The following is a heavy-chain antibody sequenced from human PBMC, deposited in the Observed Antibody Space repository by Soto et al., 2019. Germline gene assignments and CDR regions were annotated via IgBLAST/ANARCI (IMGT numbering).Heavy chain of an antibody. CDR1: GFTFSSYG. CDR2: ISYDGSNK. J-gene: IGHJ6*03. Sequence: GGSLRLSCAASGFTFSSYGMHWVRQAPGKGLEWVAVISYDGSNKHYADSVKGRFTISRDNSKNTLYLQMNSLRAEDTAVYYCARDKRMVVAATSYYYMDVWGKGTTVTVSS. CDR3: ARDKRMVVAATSYYYMDV. V-gene: IGHV3-30*03. D-gene: IGHD2-15*01.